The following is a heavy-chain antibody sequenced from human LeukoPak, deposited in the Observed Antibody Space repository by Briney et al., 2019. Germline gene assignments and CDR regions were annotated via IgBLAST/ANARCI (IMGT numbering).Heavy chain of an antibody. CDR2: ISSSSYI. J-gene: IGHJ5*02. D-gene: IGHD2/OR15-2a*01. CDR3: ARGWDFYSTTWYGGISWFDP. CDR1: GFTFSSYS. Sequence: GGSLRLSCAASGFTFSSYSMNWVRQAPGKGLEWVSCISSSSYIYYADSVKGRFTISRDNDKNILYLQMTSLRAEDTAVYYCARGWDFYSTTWYGGISWFDPWGQGTLVTVSS. V-gene: IGHV3-21*06.